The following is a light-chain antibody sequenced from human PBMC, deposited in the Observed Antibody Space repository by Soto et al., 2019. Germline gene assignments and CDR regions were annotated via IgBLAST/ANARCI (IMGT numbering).Light chain of an antibody. CDR1: QSVSSSY. J-gene: IGKJ5*01. CDR3: QQYGSSPQIT. Sequence: ILLTHSPGTLFYSPGERATISCMAGQSVSSSYLAWYQQKPGQAXXLLVYGASSRATGIPDRFSGSESGTDFTLPIRRLEPEDFAVYYGQQYGSSPQITFGQGTRLEIK. CDR2: GAS. V-gene: IGKV3-20*01.